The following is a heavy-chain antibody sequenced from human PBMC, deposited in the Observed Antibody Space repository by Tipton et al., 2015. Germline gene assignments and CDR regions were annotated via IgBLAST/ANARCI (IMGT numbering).Heavy chain of an antibody. D-gene: IGHD4-17*01. V-gene: IGHV3-21*01. Sequence: SLRLSCAASGFTFSDYTMNWVRQPPGKGLEWVSSISSGNSYISYADSVRGRFTISRDNAKNSLYLQMNSLRAEDTAVYYCASPNDYGDYLPFCYWGQGTLVTVSS. CDR2: ISSGNSYI. J-gene: IGHJ4*02. CDR1: GFTFSDYT. CDR3: ASPNDYGDYLPFCY.